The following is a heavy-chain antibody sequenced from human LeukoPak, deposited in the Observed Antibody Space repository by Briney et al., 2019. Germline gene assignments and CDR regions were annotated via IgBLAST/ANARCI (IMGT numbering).Heavy chain of an antibody. V-gene: IGHV4/OR15-8*02. Sequence: SDTLSLTCGVSGGSISGTNWWSWVRQPPGQGLEWIGEISLAGQTNYNPSLNGRVTMSLDKSSNQLSLHLTSVTAADTATYFCSRESGPFCPFGYWGQGALVIVSS. D-gene: IGHD1-26*01. CDR1: GGSISGTNW. CDR3: SRESGPFCPFGY. J-gene: IGHJ4*02. CDR2: ISLAGQT.